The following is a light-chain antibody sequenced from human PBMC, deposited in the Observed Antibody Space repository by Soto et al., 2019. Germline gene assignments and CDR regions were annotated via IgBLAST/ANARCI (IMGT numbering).Light chain of an antibody. J-gene: IGKJ4*01. V-gene: IGKV1-9*01. CDR3: QQANSFPLT. Sequence: DIQLTQSPSFLSASVGDRVTITCRASQGISSYLSWYQQKPGKAPKILIYAASTLQTGVPSRFSGSGSGTDFTLTISSLQPEDFATYYCQQANSFPLTFGGGTKVDIK. CDR2: AAS. CDR1: QGISSY.